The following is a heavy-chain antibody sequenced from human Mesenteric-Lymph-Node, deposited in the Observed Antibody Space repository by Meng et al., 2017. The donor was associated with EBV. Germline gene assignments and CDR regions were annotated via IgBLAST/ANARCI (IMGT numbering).Heavy chain of an antibody. V-gene: IGHV4-61*01. Sequence: QVLVQESGPRLVRPSGTLSLTCNVSGASVTRGSYYWTWIRQSPGKAPEWIAYIYYTGRTNYNPSLKSRVTISVDTSKNQFSLTLSSVTAADTAVYYCARGSFSSKYFQTWGPGTLVTVSS. D-gene: IGHD1-26*01. CDR3: ARGSFSSKYFQT. CDR2: IYYTGRT. J-gene: IGHJ1*01. CDR1: GASVTRGSYY.